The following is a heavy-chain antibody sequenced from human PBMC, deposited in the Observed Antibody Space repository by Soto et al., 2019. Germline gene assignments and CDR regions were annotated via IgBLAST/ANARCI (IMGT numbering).Heavy chain of an antibody. CDR2: ISPILGIA. J-gene: IGHJ3*01. Sequence: QVQLVQSGAEVKKPGSSVKVSCKASGGTFSSYTISWVRQAPGPGLEWMGRISPILGIANYAQKFQGTVTITADKSTSTAYVELSSLGSEDTAVYYCARGGCSGGSCGAVAFDFCGQGTMVTVSS. CDR3: ARGGCSGGSCGAVAFDF. CDR1: GGTFSSYT. D-gene: IGHD2-15*01. V-gene: IGHV1-69*02.